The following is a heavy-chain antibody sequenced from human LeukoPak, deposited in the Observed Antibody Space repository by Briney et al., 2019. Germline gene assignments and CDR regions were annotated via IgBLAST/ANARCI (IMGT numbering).Heavy chain of an antibody. J-gene: IGHJ4*02. CDR1: GFTFSSYA. CDR3: ARGPGARPSYFDY. CDR2: ISGSGGST. Sequence: GGSLRLSCAASGFTFSSYAMSWVRQAPGKGLEWVSAISGSGGSTYYADSVKGRFTISRDNSKNTLYLQMNSPRAEDTAVYYCARGPGARPSYFDYWGQGTLVTVSS. V-gene: IGHV3-23*01. D-gene: IGHD6-6*01.